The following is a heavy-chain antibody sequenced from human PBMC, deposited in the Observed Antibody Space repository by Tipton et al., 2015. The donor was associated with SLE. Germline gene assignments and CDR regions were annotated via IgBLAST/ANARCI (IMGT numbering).Heavy chain of an antibody. CDR2: IVPLFGTT. CDR3: SAASSPRDYYMDV. J-gene: IGHJ6*03. V-gene: IGHV1-69*06. D-gene: IGHD2-2*01. CDR1: GGTFTNYA. Sequence: QAGAEVKKRGSSVRVSCKTSGGTFTNYAFNWVRQAPGQGLEWVGKIVPLFGTTDYAPNFQGRVTFTADKSTKTAYMEVSSLTSAYSAVYYCSAASSPRDYYMDVWGTGSAVSVSS.